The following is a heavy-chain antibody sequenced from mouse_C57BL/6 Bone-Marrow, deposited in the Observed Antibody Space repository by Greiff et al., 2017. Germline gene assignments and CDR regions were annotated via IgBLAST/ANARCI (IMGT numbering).Heavy chain of an antibody. D-gene: IGHD1-1*01. CDR2: ISYDGSN. CDR1: GYSITSGYY. CDR3: ARSPSTVPFWYFDV. Sequence: EVKLMESGPGLVKPSQSLSLTCSVTGYSITSGYYWNWIRQFPGNKLEWMGYISYDGSNNYNPSLKNRISITRDTSKNQFFLKLNSVTTEDTATYYCARSPSTVPFWYFDVWGTGTTVTVSS. J-gene: IGHJ1*03. V-gene: IGHV3-6*01.